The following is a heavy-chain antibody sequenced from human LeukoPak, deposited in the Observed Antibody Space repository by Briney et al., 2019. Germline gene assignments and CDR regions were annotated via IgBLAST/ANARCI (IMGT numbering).Heavy chain of an antibody. CDR3: ARGISSDFWSGFDY. V-gene: IGHV3-7*01. Sequence: GWSLRLSCAASGFTFSSYWMRWVRQAPGKGLEWMANIKQEGSEQYYVDSVKGRFTISRDNAKNSLYLQMNSLRAEDTAVYYCARGISSDFWSGFDYWGQGTLVTVSS. CDR2: IKQEGSEQ. CDR1: GFTFSSYW. J-gene: IGHJ4*02. D-gene: IGHD3-3*01.